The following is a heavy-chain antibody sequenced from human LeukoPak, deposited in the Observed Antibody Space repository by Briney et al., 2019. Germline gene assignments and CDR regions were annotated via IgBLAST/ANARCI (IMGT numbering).Heavy chain of an antibody. Sequence: GGSLRLSCAASGFTFSDYAMNWVRQAPGKGLEWVSSIAYTGTYYADSVKGRFTISRDNSKNTLYLQMNSLRAEDTAVYYCARALYSSGYFDYWGQGTLVTVSS. CDR3: ARALYSSGYFDY. D-gene: IGHD5-18*01. J-gene: IGHJ4*02. CDR1: GFTFSDYA. V-gene: IGHV3-23*01. CDR2: IAYTGT.